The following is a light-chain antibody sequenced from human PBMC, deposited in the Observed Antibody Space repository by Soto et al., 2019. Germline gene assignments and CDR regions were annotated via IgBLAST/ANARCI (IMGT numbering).Light chain of an antibody. CDR3: QQSYSAPHT. CDR2: SAS. CDR1: QSSSTF. Sequence: DIQMTQSPSSLSASVGKRVTITCLASQSSSTFLNWYQQKQGKDPKLLVYSASTLHSGVPSRFIGSGSGTDFTLTISSLQPEDFATYYCQQSYSAPHTFGQGTELE. V-gene: IGKV1-39*01. J-gene: IGKJ2*01.